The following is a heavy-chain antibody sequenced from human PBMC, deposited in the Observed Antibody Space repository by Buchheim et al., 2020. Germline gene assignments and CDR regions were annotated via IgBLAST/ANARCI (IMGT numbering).Heavy chain of an antibody. Sequence: QVQLVESGGGVVQPGRSLRLSCAASGFIVSGCGMHWVRQAPGKGLEWVAAIWNDGSNELYADSVKGRFTISRDSSKNTGYLQMNSLRVEAAVYYCARDQGATAVWYYFDQWGQGTL. V-gene: IGHV3-33*01. CDR3: ARDQGATAVWYYFDQ. CDR1: GFIVSGCG. J-gene: IGHJ4*02. D-gene: IGHD1-26*01. CDR2: IWNDGSNE.